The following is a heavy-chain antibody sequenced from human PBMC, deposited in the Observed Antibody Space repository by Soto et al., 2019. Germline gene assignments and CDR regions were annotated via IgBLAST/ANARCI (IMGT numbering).Heavy chain of an antibody. CDR2: ISAYNGNT. D-gene: IGHD3-22*01. J-gene: IGHJ1*01. V-gene: IGHV1-18*01. CDR3: ARDLGYYYDSSGFYSYFQY. Sequence: QVQLVQSGAEVKKPGASVKVSCNTSGYTFTNYGITWVRQAPGQGLEWMGWISAYNGNTGYTQKLQGRVTITTDTSTSTAYMELRSLRSDDTAVYYCARDLGYYYDSSGFYSYFQYWCQGTLVTVSS. CDR1: GYTFTNYG.